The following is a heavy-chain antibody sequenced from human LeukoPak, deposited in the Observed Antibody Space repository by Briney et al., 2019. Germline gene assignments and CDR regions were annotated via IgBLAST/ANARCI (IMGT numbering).Heavy chain of an antibody. CDR1: GFTFDDYA. J-gene: IGHJ3*02. CDR2: ISGDGGST. V-gene: IGHV3-43*02. D-gene: IGHD2-15*01. Sequence: GRSLRLSCAASGFTFDDYAMHWVRHAPGKGLEWFSLISGDGGSTYYADSVRGRFTISRDNSKNSLYLQMDSLRTEDTAFYYCAKEIDTLGTNAFDIWGQGTMGTVSS. CDR3: AKEIDTLGTNAFDI.